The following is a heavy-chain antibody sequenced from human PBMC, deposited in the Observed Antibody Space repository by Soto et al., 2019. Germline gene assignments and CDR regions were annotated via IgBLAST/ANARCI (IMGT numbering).Heavy chain of an antibody. D-gene: IGHD5-12*01. CDR1: GFTFSEYS. J-gene: IGHJ4*02. CDR3: ARARGNDWYSDY. Sequence: GGSLRLSCTASGFTFSEYSMSWVRQAPGKGLEWVSSITHSGTYVYYADSVKGRFTISRDSASNSLFLQMTSLRAADTAVFHCARARGNDWYSDYWGQGTLVTVSS. CDR2: ITHSGTYV. V-gene: IGHV3-21*01.